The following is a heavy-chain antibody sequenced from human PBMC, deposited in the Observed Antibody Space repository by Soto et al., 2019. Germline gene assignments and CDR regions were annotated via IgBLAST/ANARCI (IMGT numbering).Heavy chain of an antibody. CDR1: GFTLSSYA. CDR2: ISGSGTST. Sequence: LRLSCAASGFTLSSYAMSWVRQAPGKGLEWVAAISGSGTSTYYADSVKGRFTISKDNSKNTLYLQMNSLRAEDTAVYYCAKDRYSSSRIFDYWGQGTLVTVSS. CDR3: AKDRYSSSRIFDY. D-gene: IGHD6-19*01. V-gene: IGHV3-23*01. J-gene: IGHJ4*02.